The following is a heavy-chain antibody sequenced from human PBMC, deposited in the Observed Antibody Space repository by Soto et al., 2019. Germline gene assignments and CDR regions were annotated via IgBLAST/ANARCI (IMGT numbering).Heavy chain of an antibody. Sequence: SQTLSLTCAISGDSVSSNSAAWNWIRQSPSRGLEWLGRTYYRSKWYNDYAVSVKSRITINPDTSKNQFSLQLNSVTPEDTAVYYCARVITGTGSSKGYYYGMDVWGQGTTVTVSS. CDR3: ARVITGTGSSKGYYYGMDV. J-gene: IGHJ6*02. V-gene: IGHV6-1*01. CDR1: GDSVSSNSAA. CDR2: TYYRSKWYN. D-gene: IGHD1-20*01.